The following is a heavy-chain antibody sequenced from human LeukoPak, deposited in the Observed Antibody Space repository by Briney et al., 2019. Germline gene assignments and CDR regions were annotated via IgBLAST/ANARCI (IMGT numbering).Heavy chain of an antibody. V-gene: IGHV7-4-1*02. CDR3: AREGYYGSGVPYYGMDV. CDR1: GGTFSSYA. Sequence: ASVKVSCKASGGTFSSYAISWVRQAPGQGLEWMGWINTNTGNPTYAQGFTGRFVFSLDTSVSTAYLQISSLKAEDTAVYYCAREGYYGSGVPYYGMDVWGQGTTVTVSS. J-gene: IGHJ6*02. D-gene: IGHD3-10*01. CDR2: INTNTGNP.